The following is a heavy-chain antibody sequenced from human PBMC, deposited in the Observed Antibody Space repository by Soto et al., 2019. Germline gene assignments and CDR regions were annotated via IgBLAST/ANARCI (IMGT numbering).Heavy chain of an antibody. J-gene: IGHJ5*02. V-gene: IGHV4-59*01. CDR2: IYYSGST. CDR1: GGSIGTYY. CDR3: ARVGGSYYENWFDP. Sequence: SETLSLTCTVSGGSIGTYYWSWIRQPPGKGLEWIGYIYYSGSTNYNPSLKSRVTISVDTSKNQFSLKLSSVTAADTAVYYCARVGGSYYENWFDPWGQGTLVTVSS. D-gene: IGHD1-26*01.